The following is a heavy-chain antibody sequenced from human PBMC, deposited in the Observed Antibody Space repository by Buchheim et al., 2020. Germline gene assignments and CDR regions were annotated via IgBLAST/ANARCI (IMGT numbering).Heavy chain of an antibody. Sequence: QVYLVQSGAEVKKPGASVKVSCKTSGYTFTNFYLHWVRQAPGQGLEWMGLINPSGGTTSYAQKFQGRVTVTRDMSTSTVYMELSSLRSEDTAVYYCARPLYCSGGSCWNYFDYWGQGTL. J-gene: IGHJ4*02. CDR2: INPSGGTT. CDR1: GYTFTNFY. V-gene: IGHV1-46*01. CDR3: ARPLYCSGGSCWNYFDY. D-gene: IGHD2-15*01.